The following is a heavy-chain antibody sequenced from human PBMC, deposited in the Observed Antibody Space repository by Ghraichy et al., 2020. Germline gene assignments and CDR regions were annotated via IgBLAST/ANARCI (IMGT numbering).Heavy chain of an antibody. Sequence: GGSLRLSCAASGFTFSSYAMSWVRQAPGKGLEWVSAISGSGGSTYYADSVKGRFTISRDNSKNTLYLQMNSLRAEDTAVYYCAKDSSSSGPLGPYYFDYWGQGTLVTVSS. V-gene: IGHV3-23*01. CDR2: ISGSGGST. CDR1: GFTFSSYA. D-gene: IGHD6-19*01. J-gene: IGHJ4*02. CDR3: AKDSSSSGPLGPYYFDY.